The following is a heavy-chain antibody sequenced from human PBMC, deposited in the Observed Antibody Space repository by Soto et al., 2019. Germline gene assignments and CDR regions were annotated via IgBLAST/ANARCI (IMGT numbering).Heavy chain of an antibody. CDR3: ARVHSGWSSGHGLDV. D-gene: IGHD6-19*01. V-gene: IGHV4-59*02. CDR1: GASVSSYF. Sequence: PSETLSLTCTVSGASVSSYFWSWVRQPPGKGLEWIGYIYNSGRTNYNPSLKSRVTISLDTSDNDFSLRLTSLTAADTAVYYCARVHSGWSSGHGLDVWGQGTKVTVSS. CDR2: IYNSGRT. J-gene: IGHJ6*02.